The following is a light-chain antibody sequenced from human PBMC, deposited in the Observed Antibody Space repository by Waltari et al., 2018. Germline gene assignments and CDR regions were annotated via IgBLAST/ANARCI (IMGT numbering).Light chain of an antibody. CDR3: TSFTSSATWV. Sequence: QSALTQPASVSGSPGQSITISCSGTSSDFGAYKHVSWYQQHPGKAPKLMIYEVSNRPSGVSSLFPGSKSGNTAALTISGLQADDEAHYDCTSFTSSATWVFGGGTKVTVL. CDR1: SSDFGAYKH. CDR2: EVS. J-gene: IGLJ3*02. V-gene: IGLV2-14*01.